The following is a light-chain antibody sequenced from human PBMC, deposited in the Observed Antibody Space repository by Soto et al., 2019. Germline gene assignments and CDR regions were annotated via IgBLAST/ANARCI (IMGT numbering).Light chain of an antibody. J-gene: IGLJ1*01. CDR1: SSDVGGYEY. CDR2: EVS. CDR3: SSHTSTRTLYV. V-gene: IGLV2-14*01. Sequence: QSVLTQPASVSGSPGQSITISCTGGSSDVGGYEYVSWYQHHPGKAPKLIIYEVSHRPSGVSDRFSASKFGNTASLTISGLQAEDEADYYCSSHTSTRTLYVFGTGTKATVL.